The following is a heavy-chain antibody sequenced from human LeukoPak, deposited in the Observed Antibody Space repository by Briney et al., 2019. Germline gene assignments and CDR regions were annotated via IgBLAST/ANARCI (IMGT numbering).Heavy chain of an antibody. CDR3: VREYSSSSGRCFDY. CDR1: GFTVSSNY. Sequence: GGSLRLSCAASGFTVSSNYMSWVRQAPGKGLEWVSVTYSGGSTYYADSVRGRFTISSDNSKNTLYLQMNSLRAEDTAVYYCVREYSSSSGRCFDYWGLGTLVTVSS. CDR2: TYSGGST. D-gene: IGHD6-6*01. J-gene: IGHJ4*02. V-gene: IGHV3-53*01.